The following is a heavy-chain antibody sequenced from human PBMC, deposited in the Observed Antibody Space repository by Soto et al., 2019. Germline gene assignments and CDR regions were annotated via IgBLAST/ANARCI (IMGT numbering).Heavy chain of an antibody. Sequence: SETLSLTCSVSSGSISSNSYLWGWIRQPPGKGLEWIGAILYSGDTYYSESLKSRVTMSVDTAKNQFSLKLNSVTAADTAVYYCARQGRNTKIVILRHYATDFWGQGNAVT. CDR1: SGSISSNSYL. V-gene: IGHV4-39*01. CDR2: ILYSGDT. D-gene: IGHD3-22*01. J-gene: IGHJ6*02. CDR3: ARQGRNTKIVILRHYATDF.